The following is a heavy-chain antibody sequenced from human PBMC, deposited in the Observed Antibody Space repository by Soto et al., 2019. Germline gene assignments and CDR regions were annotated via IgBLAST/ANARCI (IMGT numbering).Heavy chain of an antibody. CDR1: GDTVSSNHGT. V-gene: IGHV6-1*01. J-gene: IGHJ5*02. Sequence: PSQPLALTCAICGDTVSSNHGTWYYIRQSPSRGLEWLGRTYYRSRWPTDYAISVKSRISINPDTSNNQVSLQLNSVTAADTAVYYCARLSGSWQSWFDPWGQGTLVTVSS. D-gene: IGHD6-13*01. CDR2: TYYRSRWPT. CDR3: ARLSGSWQSWFDP.